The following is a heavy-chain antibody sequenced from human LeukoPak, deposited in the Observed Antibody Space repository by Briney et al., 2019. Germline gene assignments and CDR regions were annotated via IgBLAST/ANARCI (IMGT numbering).Heavy chain of an antibody. J-gene: IGHJ3*02. CDR2: IYSGGDR. D-gene: IGHD2-2*01. CDR3: ATRYCSNASCYYRGAFDN. V-gene: IGHV3-66*02. Sequence: GGSLRLSCAASGFTVSSNYMSWVRQAPWKGLEWISLIYSGGDRYYADSVKGRFTISRDNSKNTLYLQMDSLRPEDSAVYYCATRYCSNASCYYRGAFDNWGQGTMVTVSS. CDR1: GFTVSSNY.